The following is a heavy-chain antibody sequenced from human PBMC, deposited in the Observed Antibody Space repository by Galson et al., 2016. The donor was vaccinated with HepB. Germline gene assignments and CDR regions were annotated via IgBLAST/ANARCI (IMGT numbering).Heavy chain of an antibody. D-gene: IGHD6-13*01. J-gene: IGHJ4*02. CDR3: ARVAPTYSIVYYFDY. CDR1: GFTFSNYA. Sequence: SLRLSCAASGFTFSNYAMNWVRQAPGKGLEWVSVLSGSGKTTDYADSVKGRFTISRDNPRNTMYLQMNSLRADDTAVYFCARVAPTYSIVYYFDYWGQGTLVTVSS. V-gene: IGHV3-23*01. CDR2: LSGSGKTT.